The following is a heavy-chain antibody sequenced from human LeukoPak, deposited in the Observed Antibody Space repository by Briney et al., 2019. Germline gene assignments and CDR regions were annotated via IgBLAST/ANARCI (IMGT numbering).Heavy chain of an antibody. CDR1: GYTFTSYY. D-gene: IGHD6-19*01. J-gene: IGHJ3*02. CDR3: ARGVLERDSSGWYDSRAAFDI. CDR2: INPSGGST. V-gene: IGHV1-46*01. Sequence: ASVMVSCKASGYTFTSYYMHWVRQAPGQGLEWMGIINPSGGSTSYAQKFQGRVTMTRDTSTSTVYMELSSLRSEDTAVYYCARGVLERDSSGWYDSRAAFDIWGQGTMVTVSS.